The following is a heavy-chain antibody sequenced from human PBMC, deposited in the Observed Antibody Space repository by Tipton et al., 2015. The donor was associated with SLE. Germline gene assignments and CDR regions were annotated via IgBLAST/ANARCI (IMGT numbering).Heavy chain of an antibody. CDR1: GFTFSSYS. CDR3: ARTLRFLEGGLDY. D-gene: IGHD3-3*01. V-gene: IGHV3-21*01. J-gene: IGHJ4*02. Sequence: SLRLSCAASGFTFSSYSMNWVRQAPGKGLEWVSSISSSSSYIYYADSVKGRFTISRDNAKNSLYLQMNSLRAEDTAVYYCARTLRFLEGGLDYWGQGTLVTVSS. CDR2: ISSSSSYI.